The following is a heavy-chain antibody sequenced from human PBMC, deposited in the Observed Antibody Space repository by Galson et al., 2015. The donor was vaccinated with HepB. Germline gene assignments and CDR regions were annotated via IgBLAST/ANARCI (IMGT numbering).Heavy chain of an antibody. CDR3: ACGGGPDGDY. CDR1: GFTFDDYA. D-gene: IGHD2-21*01. V-gene: IGHV3-9*01. CDR2: ISWNSGNI. J-gene: IGHJ4*02. Sequence: SLRLSCAASGFTFDDYAMHWVRQPPGKGLEWVSGISWNSGNIEYADSVKGRFTISRDNAENSLYLQMNSLKTEDTALYYCACGGGPDGDYWGQGTLVTVSS.